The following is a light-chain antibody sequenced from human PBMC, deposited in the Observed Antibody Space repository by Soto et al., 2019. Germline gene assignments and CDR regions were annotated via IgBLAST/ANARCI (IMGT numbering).Light chain of an antibody. J-gene: IGKJ4*01. CDR3: QQYNKWPLT. Sequence: EIVMTQSPATLSVCPGEKATLSSRALQSVSNNLAWYQQKPGQAPRLLIYFASTRATGIPARFSGSGSGTEFTLTISSLQSEDFAVYYCQQYNKWPLTFGGGTKVET. CDR2: FAS. V-gene: IGKV3-15*01. CDR1: QSVSNN.